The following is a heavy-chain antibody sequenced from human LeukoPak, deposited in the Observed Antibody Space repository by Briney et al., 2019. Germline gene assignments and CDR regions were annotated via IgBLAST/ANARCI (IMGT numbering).Heavy chain of an antibody. D-gene: IGHD3-10*01. CDR2: ISASGGST. CDR1: GFTFSSSA. Sequence: PGGSLRLSCAASGFTFSSSAMSWVRQVPGKGLEWVSGISASGGSTSYADSVRGRFTISRDNSKNTLYVQMNSLRDEDTAVYYCAKGHYGSGTYYLPDYWGQGTLVAVSS. CDR3: AKGHYGSGTYYLPDY. V-gene: IGHV3-23*01. J-gene: IGHJ4*02.